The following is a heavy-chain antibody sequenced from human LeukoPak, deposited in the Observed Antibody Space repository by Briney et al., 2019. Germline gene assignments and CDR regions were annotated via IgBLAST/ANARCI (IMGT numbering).Heavy chain of an antibody. CDR3: ARVERTQTTVTLGGYYIMDV. D-gene: IGHD4-17*01. CDR1: GYTFTTYG. J-gene: IGHJ6*04. Sequence: SVKVSCKTSGYTFTTYGISWVRQAPGQGLEWMGGITPIFNSANYAQRFQGRVTITADKPTSTAYMELSSLTSEDTAVYYCARVERTQTTVTLGGYYIMDVWGKGTMVTVSS. V-gene: IGHV1-69*06. CDR2: ITPIFNSA.